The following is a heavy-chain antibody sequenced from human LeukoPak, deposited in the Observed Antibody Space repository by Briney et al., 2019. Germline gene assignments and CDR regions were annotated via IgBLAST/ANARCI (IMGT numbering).Heavy chain of an antibody. D-gene: IGHD5-18*01. CDR2: ISGSGGST. J-gene: IGHJ6*02. CDR3: AKELGVQLWLLGMDV. CDR1: GFTFSNYA. V-gene: IGHV3-23*01. Sequence: GGSLRLSCGASGFTFSNYAMSWVRQAPGKGLEWVSAISGSGGSTYYADSVKGRFTISRDNSKNTLYLQMNSLRAEDTAVYYCAKELGVQLWLLGMDVWGQGTTVTVSS.